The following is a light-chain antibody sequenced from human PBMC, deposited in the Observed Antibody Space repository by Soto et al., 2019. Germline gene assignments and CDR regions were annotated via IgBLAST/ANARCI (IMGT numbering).Light chain of an antibody. CDR2: GNS. Sequence: QSVLTQPPSASGTPGQTITISCTGSSSNIGAHYDVHWYQQLPGTAPKLLIYGNSNRPSGVPDRFSGSKSGTSASLAITGLQAEDEADYYCQSYDNSLSVYVFGTGTKVTVL. V-gene: IGLV1-40*01. CDR3: QSYDNSLSVYV. CDR1: SSNIGAHYD. J-gene: IGLJ1*01.